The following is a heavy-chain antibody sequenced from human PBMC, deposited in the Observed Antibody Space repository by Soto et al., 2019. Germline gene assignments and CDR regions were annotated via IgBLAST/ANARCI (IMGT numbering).Heavy chain of an antibody. CDR1: GGTFSSYA. CDR2: IIPIFGTA. V-gene: IGHV1-69*06. CDR3: ARDGDGYSSGWYGY. Sequence: SVKVSCKASGGTFSSYAISWVRQAPGQGLEWMGGIIPIFGTANYAQKFQGRVTITADKSTSTAYMELSSLRSEDTAVYYCARDGDGYSSGWYGYWGQGTLVTVSS. D-gene: IGHD6-19*01. J-gene: IGHJ4*02.